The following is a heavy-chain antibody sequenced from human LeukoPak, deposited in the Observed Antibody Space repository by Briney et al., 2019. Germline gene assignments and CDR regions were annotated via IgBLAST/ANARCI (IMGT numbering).Heavy chain of an antibody. CDR2: ITSSGAAT. CDR1: GFTFSSYG. V-gene: IGHV3-23*01. D-gene: IGHD3-22*01. CDR3: AKDRPNYYGSNGHYYKLNGDC. Sequence: GGSLRLSCAASGFTFSSYGMSWVRQAPGKGLEWVSSITSSGAATYYTHSVKGRFTISRHNSDNTLYLQMNSLRAEDTAVYYCAKDRPNYYGSNGHYYKLNGDCWGQGTLVTVSS. J-gene: IGHJ4*02.